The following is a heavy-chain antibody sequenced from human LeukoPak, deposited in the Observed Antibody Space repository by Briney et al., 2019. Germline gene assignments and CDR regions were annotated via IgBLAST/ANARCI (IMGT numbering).Heavy chain of an antibody. Sequence: GGSLRLSCAASGFTFSSYWFHWVRQAPGKGLVWVSRINTDGTSTSYADSVKGRFTIARDNAKNTLYLQMNSLRAEDTAVYYCARAVAGTREYYFDYWGQGTLVTVSS. CDR1: GFTFSSYW. CDR3: ARAVAGTREYYFDY. J-gene: IGHJ4*02. CDR2: INTDGTST. V-gene: IGHV3-74*01. D-gene: IGHD6-19*01.